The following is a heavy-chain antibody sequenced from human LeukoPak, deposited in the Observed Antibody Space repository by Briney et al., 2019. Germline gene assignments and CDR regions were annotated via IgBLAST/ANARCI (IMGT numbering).Heavy chain of an antibody. V-gene: IGHV1-18*01. CDR3: AKSRGSIVDSSRVTGGGAFDI. Sequence: GASVKVSCKASGYTFTSYGISWVRQAPGQGLEWMGWISAYNGNTNYAQKLQGRVTMTTDTSTSTAYMELRSLRSDDTAVYYCAKSRGSIVDSSRVTGGGAFDIWGQGTMVTVSS. D-gene: IGHD6-19*01. J-gene: IGHJ3*02. CDR2: ISAYNGNT. CDR1: GYTFTSYG.